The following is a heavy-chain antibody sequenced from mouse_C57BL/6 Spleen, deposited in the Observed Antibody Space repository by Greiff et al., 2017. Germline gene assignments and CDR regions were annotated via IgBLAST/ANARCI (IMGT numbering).Heavy chain of an antibody. CDR3: ARGNYDGYPFAY. Sequence: QVQLQQPGAELVMPGASVKLSCKASGYTFTSYWMHWVKQRPGQGLEWIGEIDPSDSYTNYNQKFKGKSTLTGDKSSSTAYMQLSSLTSEASAVYYCARGNYDGYPFAYWGQGTLVTVSA. CDR2: IDPSDSYT. CDR1: GYTFTSYW. J-gene: IGHJ3*01. V-gene: IGHV1-69*01. D-gene: IGHD2-3*01.